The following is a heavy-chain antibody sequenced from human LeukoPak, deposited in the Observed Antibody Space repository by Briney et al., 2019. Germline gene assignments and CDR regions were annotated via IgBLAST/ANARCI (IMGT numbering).Heavy chain of an antibody. CDR2: ISGNGGNT. CDR3: AKGASRSRLGEFY. V-gene: IGHV3-23*01. D-gene: IGHD3-10*01. J-gene: IGHJ4*02. Sequence: GGSLRLSCAASGFTFNIYTMSWVRQAPGKGLEWVSGISGNGGNTYYADSVKGRFTISRDNSKNTLYLQTNSPRAEDTAVYYCAKGASRSRLGEFYWGQGTLVTVSS. CDR1: GFTFNIYT.